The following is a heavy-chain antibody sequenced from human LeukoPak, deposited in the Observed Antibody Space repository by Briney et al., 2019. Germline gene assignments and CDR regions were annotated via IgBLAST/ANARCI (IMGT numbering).Heavy chain of an antibody. CDR3: ARALNYYDSSGSRVDAFDI. CDR1: GGSISNYY. CDR2: IYYSGSA. V-gene: IGHV4-59*01. J-gene: IGHJ3*02. D-gene: IGHD3-22*01. Sequence: SETLSLTCTVSGGSISNYYWSWIRQPPGKGLEWLGYIYYSGSANYNPSLKSRVTISVDTSKNQFSLKLSSVTAADTAVYYCARALNYYDSSGSRVDAFDIWGQGTMVTVSS.